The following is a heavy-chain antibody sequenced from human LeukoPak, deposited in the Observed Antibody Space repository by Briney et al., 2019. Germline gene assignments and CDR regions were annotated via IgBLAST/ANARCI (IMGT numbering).Heavy chain of an antibody. Sequence: SETLSLTCTVSGGSISSSSYYWGWIRQPPGKGLEWIGSIYYSGSTYYNPSLKSRVTISVDTSKNQFSLKLSSVTAADTAVYYCASDLLQLERRGEWFDPWGQGTLVTVSS. J-gene: IGHJ5*02. CDR2: IYYSGST. V-gene: IGHV4-39*07. D-gene: IGHD1-1*01. CDR3: ASDLLQLERRGEWFDP. CDR1: GGSISSSSYY.